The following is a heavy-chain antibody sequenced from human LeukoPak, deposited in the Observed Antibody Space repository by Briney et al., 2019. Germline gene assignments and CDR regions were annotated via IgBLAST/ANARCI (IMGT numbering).Heavy chain of an antibody. V-gene: IGHV4-59*01. CDR3: ARVNYYGSGSSQY. CDR1: SGSISGYY. D-gene: IGHD3-10*01. J-gene: IGHJ4*02. CDR2: IYYSGST. Sequence: PSETLSLTCTVSSGSISGYYWSWIRQPPGKGLEWIGYIYYSGSTNYNPSLKSRVTISVDTSKNQFSLKLSSVTAADTAVYYCARVNYYGSGSSQYWGQGTLVTVSS.